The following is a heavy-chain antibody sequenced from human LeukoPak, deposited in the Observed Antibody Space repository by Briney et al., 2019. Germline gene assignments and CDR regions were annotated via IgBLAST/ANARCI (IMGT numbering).Heavy chain of an antibody. D-gene: IGHD3-10*01. Sequence: PGGSLRLSCAASGFTFSSYAMSWVRQAPGKGLEWVSAISGSGGSTYYADSVKGRFTISRDNSKNTLYLQMNSLRAEDTAVYYCAKDRSTMVRGVIITGWFDPWGRGTLVTVSS. CDR3: AKDRSTMVRGVIITGWFDP. CDR2: ISGSGGST. J-gene: IGHJ5*02. V-gene: IGHV3-23*01. CDR1: GFTFSSYA.